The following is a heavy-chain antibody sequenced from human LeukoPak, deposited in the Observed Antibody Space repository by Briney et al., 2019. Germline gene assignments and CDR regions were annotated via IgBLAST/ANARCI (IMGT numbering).Heavy chain of an antibody. CDR1: GGSISSGSYY. CDR2: IYTSGST. Sequence: PSQTLSVTCTVSGGSISSGSYYWSWIRQPAGKGLEWIGRIYTSGSTNYNPSLKSRVTISVDTSKNQFSLKLSSVTAADTAVYYCARELIEYYFDYWGQGTLVTVSS. J-gene: IGHJ4*02. D-gene: IGHD3-16*01. V-gene: IGHV4-61*02. CDR3: ARELIEYYFDY.